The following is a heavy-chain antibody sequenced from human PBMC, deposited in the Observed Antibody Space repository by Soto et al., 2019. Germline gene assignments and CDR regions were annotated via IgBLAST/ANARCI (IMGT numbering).Heavy chain of an antibody. J-gene: IGHJ4*02. CDR2: ISGGGDTI. V-gene: IGHV3-23*01. Sequence: EVQLLESGGGLVQPGGSLRLSCAASGFTFNNYAMTWVRQAPGKGLEWVSAISGGGDTISYADSVKGRFTVSRDGSKNTLYLQMSSLRAEDTALYYCAKRRGGSGSLTPRVDFWGQGTLVTVSS. D-gene: IGHD3-10*01. CDR1: GFTFNNYA. CDR3: AKRRGGSGSLTPRVDF.